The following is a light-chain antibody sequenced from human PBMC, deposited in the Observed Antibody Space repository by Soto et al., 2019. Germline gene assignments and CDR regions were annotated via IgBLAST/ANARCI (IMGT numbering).Light chain of an antibody. V-gene: IGLV2-14*01. CDR2: EVS. J-gene: IGLJ1*01. CDR3: SSYTSSSTLCV. Sequence: QSALTQPASVSGSPGQSITISCTGTSSDVGGYNYVSWYQQHPGKAPKLMIYEVSNRPSGVSNRFSGSKSGNTASLTISGLQAEDEAHYYCSSYTSSSTLCVFGTGTKLTVL. CDR1: SSDVGGYNY.